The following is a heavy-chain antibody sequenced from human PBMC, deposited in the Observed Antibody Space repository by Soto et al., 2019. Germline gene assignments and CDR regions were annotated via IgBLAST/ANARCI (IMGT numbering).Heavy chain of an antibody. J-gene: IGHJ5*02. Sequence: ASVKVSCKASGYTFTSYEINWVRQATGQGLEWMGWMNFNTGNIGYAQKFQGRVTMTRNTSISTAYMELSSLRSEDTAVYYCVRGKFWFDPWGQGTVVTVSS. CDR2: MNFNTGNI. CDR1: GYTFTSYE. V-gene: IGHV1-8*01. CDR3: VRGKFWFDP.